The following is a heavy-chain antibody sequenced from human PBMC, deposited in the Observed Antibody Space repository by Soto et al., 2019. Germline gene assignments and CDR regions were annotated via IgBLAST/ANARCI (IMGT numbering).Heavy chain of an antibody. CDR1: GLTFSSYS. D-gene: IGHD2-8*01. CDR2: ISTSSTTI. V-gene: IGHV3-48*01. CDR3: VMGYYFDS. J-gene: IGHJ4*02. Sequence: EVQLVESGGGLVQPGGSLRLSCAASGLTFSSYSMNWVRQAPGKALECVSDISTSSTTIHYADSVKGRFTISRDNAKNSLYLQMNSLRAEDTAVYYCVMGYYFDSWGQGTLVTVSS.